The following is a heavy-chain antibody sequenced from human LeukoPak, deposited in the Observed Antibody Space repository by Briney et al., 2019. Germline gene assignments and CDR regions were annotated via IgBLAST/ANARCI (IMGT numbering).Heavy chain of an antibody. CDR1: EFPFSFYE. J-gene: IGHJ4*02. CDR2: IGSSGTNR. D-gene: IGHD6-19*01. Sequence: PGGSLRLSCAVSEFPFSFYEMNWVRQAPGKGLEWVSNIGSSGTNRYYADSVKGRFSISRDNAKSSLYLQMNRLRVEDTAVYYCALLAVASDFDYWGQGALVTVSS. V-gene: IGHV3-48*03. CDR3: ALLAVASDFDY.